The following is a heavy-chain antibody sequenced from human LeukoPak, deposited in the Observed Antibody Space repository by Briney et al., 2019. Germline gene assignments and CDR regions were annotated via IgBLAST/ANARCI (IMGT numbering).Heavy chain of an antibody. V-gene: IGHV1-24*01. CDR1: GYALTELS. CDR3: ATGRTKWDLLNY. D-gene: IGHD1-26*01. CDR2: LDPEDGEM. Sequence: ASVKVSCKVYGYALTELSLHWVRQAPGKGLEWMGGLDPEDGEMIYSQKFQGRVTMTEDTSTDIAYMAMSSLTSEDTAVYYCATGRTKWDLLNYWGQGTLVTVSS. J-gene: IGHJ4*02.